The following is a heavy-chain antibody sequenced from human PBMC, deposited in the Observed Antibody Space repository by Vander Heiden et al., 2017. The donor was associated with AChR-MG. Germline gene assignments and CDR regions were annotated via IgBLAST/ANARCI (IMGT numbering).Heavy chain of an antibody. J-gene: IGHJ4*02. CDR2: IYHSGRI. V-gene: IGHV4-59*01. D-gene: IGHD4-17*01. CDR1: GAPLTNYY. Sequence: QVQLQESGPGLVKPSETLSLTCTVSGAPLTNYYWSWIRQPPGKGLEWIGYIYHSGRINYSPSLKSRVSISADTSKNQFSLKLSSVTAADTAVYYCARVDDYGDWTFDYWSQGTLVTVAS. CDR3: ARVDDYGDWTFDY.